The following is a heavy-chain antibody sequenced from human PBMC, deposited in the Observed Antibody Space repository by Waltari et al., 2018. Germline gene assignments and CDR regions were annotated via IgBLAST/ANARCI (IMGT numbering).Heavy chain of an antibody. D-gene: IGHD3-3*01. CDR2: INQSGST. CDR3: ARRRITIFGVVTHYFDY. J-gene: IGHJ4*02. CDR1: GWSFSGYY. V-gene: IGHV4-34*01. Sequence: QVQLQQWGAGLLKPSETLSLTCAVSGWSFSGYYWSWIRPPPGKGLEWIGEINQSGSTNYNPSLKSRVTISVDTSKNQFSLKLSSVTAADTAVYYCARRRITIFGVVTHYFDYWGQGTLVTVSS.